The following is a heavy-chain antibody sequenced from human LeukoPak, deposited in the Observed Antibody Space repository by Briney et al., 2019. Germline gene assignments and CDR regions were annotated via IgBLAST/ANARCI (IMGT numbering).Heavy chain of an antibody. D-gene: IGHD3-10*01. CDR1: GFTFSSYA. J-gene: IGHJ5*02. V-gene: IGHV3-30-3*01. Sequence: GGSLRLSCAASGFTFSSYAMHWVPQAPGKGLEWVAFISYEGSNKYYADSVKGRFTISRDNSKNTLYLQVDSLRAEDTAVYYCARDVYYDSGSRIENWLDPWGQGTLVTVSS. CDR2: ISYEGSNK. CDR3: ARDVYYDSGSRIENWLDP.